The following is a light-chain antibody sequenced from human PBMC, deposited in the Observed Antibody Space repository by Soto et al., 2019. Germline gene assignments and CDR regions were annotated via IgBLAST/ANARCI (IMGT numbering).Light chain of an antibody. Sequence: EIVMTQFPDSLCVSPGERATLSCRASQSVGTTLAWYQQKPGQPPRLLIYGASTRASGCPPRFRGSGSGTDFTININYLRSEDIAVYFCQQYKEYVTFGGGTKVEV. J-gene: IGKJ4*01. CDR1: QSVGTT. CDR3: QQYKEYVT. CDR2: GAS. V-gene: IGKV3D-15*01.